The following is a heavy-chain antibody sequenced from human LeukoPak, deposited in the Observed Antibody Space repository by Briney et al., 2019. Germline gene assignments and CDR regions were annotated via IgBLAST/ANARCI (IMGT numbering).Heavy chain of an antibody. CDR1: GGSISSSNW. V-gene: IGHV4-4*02. CDR3: ARYIVVVGWPGTTNYGMDV. CDR2: IYHGGST. D-gene: IGHD2-15*01. J-gene: IGHJ6*02. Sequence: SETLSLTCAVSGGSISSSNWWSWVRQPPGKGLEWIGEIYHGGSTNYNPSLKSRVTISVDKSKNQFSLKLSSVTAADTAVYYCARYIVVVGWPGTTNYGMDVWGQGTTVTVSS.